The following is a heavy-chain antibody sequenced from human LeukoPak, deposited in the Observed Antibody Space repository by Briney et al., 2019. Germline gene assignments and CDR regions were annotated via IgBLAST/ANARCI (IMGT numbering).Heavy chain of an antibody. J-gene: IGHJ4*02. CDR3: ARVPRELGAY. V-gene: IGHV1-8*01. CDR2: MNPNSGNT. CDR1: GYTFTSYD. Sequence: ASVKVSCKASGYTFTSYDINWVRQATGQGLEWVGFMNPNSGNTGYAQKFQGRVTMTRNTSISTAYMELSSLRSEDTALYYCARVPRELGAYWGQGTLVTVSS. D-gene: IGHD3-16*01.